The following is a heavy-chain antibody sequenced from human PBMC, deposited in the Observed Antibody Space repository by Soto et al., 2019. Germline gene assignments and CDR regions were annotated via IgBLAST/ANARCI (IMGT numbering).Heavy chain of an antibody. J-gene: IGHJ6*02. D-gene: IGHD3-3*01. CDR1: GGSFSGYY. Sequence: SETLSLTCAVYGGSFSGYYWSWIRQPPGKGLEWIGEINHSGSTNYNPSLKSRVTISVDTSKNQFSLKLSSVTAADTAVYYCARVLAGYDFWSGYPPDYGMDVWGQGTTVTVSS. CDR3: ARVLAGYDFWSGYPPDYGMDV. CDR2: INHSGST. V-gene: IGHV4-34*01.